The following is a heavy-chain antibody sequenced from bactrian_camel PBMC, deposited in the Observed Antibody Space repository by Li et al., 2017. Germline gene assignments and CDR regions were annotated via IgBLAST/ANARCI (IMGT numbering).Heavy chain of an antibody. CDR3: ATGANPGWWLATY. CDR2: IDLDDNT. Sequence: HVQLVESGGGSVQAGGSLRLSCAGTGYTYSSNCMGWFRQAPGKEREGVADIDLDDNTSYADSVKGRFTISKDKAKDTVYLQMNSLKPEDTALYYCATGANPGWWLATYWGQGTQVTVS. J-gene: IGHJ4*01. CDR1: GYTYSSNC. V-gene: IGHV3S53*01. D-gene: IGHD7*01.